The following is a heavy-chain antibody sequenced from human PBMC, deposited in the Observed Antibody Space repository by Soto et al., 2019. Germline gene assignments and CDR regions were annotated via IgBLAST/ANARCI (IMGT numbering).Heavy chain of an antibody. V-gene: IGHV1-2*04. D-gene: IGHD2-15*01. CDR2: INPNSGNT. J-gene: IGHJ4*02. Sequence: ASVKVSCKASGYPFTGYYLHWVRQAPGQGLEWMGWINPNSGNTNYAQKFQGWVTMTRDTSISTVYMEMSRLKSDDTAVYYCARDYCSGGNCLDFWGQGTLVTVS. CDR1: GYPFTGYY. CDR3: ARDYCSGGNCLDF.